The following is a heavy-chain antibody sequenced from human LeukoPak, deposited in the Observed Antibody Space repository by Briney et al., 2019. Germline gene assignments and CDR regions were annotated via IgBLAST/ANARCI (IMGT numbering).Heavy chain of an antibody. J-gene: IGHJ4*02. V-gene: IGHV4-39*01. CDR3: ATNGLHYYFDY. CDR1: GGSISSSSYY. D-gene: IGHD2-15*01. Sequence: SETLSLTCTVSGGSISSSSYYWGWIRQPPGKGLEWIGSIYYSGSTYYNPSLKSRVTISVDTSKNQFSLKLSSVTAADTAVYYCATNGLHYYFDYWGQGTLVTVSS. CDR2: IYYSGST.